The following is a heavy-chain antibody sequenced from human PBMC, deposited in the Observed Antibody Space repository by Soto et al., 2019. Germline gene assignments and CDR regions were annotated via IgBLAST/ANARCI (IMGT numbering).Heavy chain of an antibody. CDR3: ARALPVAKGGFDP. Sequence: AGSLRLAFAASVFPVSNTYMTGVRPPPGKGLECVSVIYTAGGTNYADSVKGRFIISRDNSKNTLYLQMNSLRAEDTAVYYCARALPVAKGGFDPWGQGTLVTVSS. D-gene: IGHD2-2*01. CDR2: IYTAGGT. V-gene: IGHV3-53*01. CDR1: VFPVSNTY. J-gene: IGHJ5*02.